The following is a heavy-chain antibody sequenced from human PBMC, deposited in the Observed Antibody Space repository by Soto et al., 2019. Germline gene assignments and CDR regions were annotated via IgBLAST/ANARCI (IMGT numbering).Heavy chain of an antibody. V-gene: IGHV4-59*01. CDR1: GDSISSYY. CDR3: ALRSMAVVPEY. D-gene: IGHD3-22*01. CDR2: LYYGRSA. J-gene: IGHJ4*02. Sequence: QVQLQESGPGLVKPSETLSLTCAVSGDSISSYYCMWIRQPPGKGLESIGYLYYGRSANYNPSLKSRVTLSVDASTNQCSLTLSSMSAADTAVYYCALRSMAVVPEYWGQGTLVTVSS.